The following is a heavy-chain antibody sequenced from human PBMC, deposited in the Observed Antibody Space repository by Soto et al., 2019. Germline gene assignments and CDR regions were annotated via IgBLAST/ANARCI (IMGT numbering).Heavy chain of an antibody. CDR2: INQDGRKK. V-gene: IGHV3-7*01. J-gene: IGHJ3*02. CDR1: GFTFSAHW. D-gene: IGHD3-10*01. Sequence: GGSLRLSCAVSGFTFSAHWMNWVRQAPGKGLEWVVNINQDGRKKYYLASVEGRFTISRDNAEKSLYLQMNSLRDEDAAVYYCARDPDSMEGVAFDIRGQGTKVTVSS. CDR3: ARDPDSMEGVAFDI.